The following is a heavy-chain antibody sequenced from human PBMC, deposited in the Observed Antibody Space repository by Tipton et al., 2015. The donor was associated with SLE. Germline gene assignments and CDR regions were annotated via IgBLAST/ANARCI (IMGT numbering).Heavy chain of an antibody. Sequence: QVQLVQSGGGVVQPGRSLRLSCAASGFTFSSYAMHWVRQAPGKGLEWVAVISYDGSNKYYADSVKGRFTISRDNSKNTLYLQMNSLRAEDTAVYYCAGRIGGYYGMDVWGQGTTVTVPS. CDR3: AGRIGGYYGMDV. CDR1: GFTFSSYA. CDR2: ISYDGSNK. V-gene: IGHV3-30*04. J-gene: IGHJ6*02. D-gene: IGHD2-15*01.